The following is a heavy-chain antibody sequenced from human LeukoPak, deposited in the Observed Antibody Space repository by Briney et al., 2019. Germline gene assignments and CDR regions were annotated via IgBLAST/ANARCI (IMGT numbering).Heavy chain of an antibody. J-gene: IGHJ5*02. D-gene: IGHD6-6*01. V-gene: IGHV4-39*07. CDR1: GGSISSNSYY. CDR2: IYYSGST. CDR3: ARLSSLANIAARGRTWLDP. Sequence: SETLSLTCAVSGGSISSNSYYWGWIRQPPGKGLEWIGSIYYSGSTNYNPSLKSRVTISVDTSKNQFSLKLSSVTAADTAVYYCARLSSLANIAARGRTWLDPWGQGSLVTVSS.